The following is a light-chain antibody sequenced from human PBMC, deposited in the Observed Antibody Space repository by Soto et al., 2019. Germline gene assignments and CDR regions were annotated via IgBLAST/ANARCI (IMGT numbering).Light chain of an antibody. CDR2: EVS. Sequence: QSALTQPASVSGSPGQSITISCTGTSSDVGGYNYVSWYQHYPCKAPKLVIYEVSNRPSGVSNRFSGSKSGNTASLTISGLRAEDEADYYCSSYTTNSTRVFGGGTKVTVL. J-gene: IGLJ3*02. V-gene: IGLV2-14*01. CDR1: SSDVGGYNY. CDR3: SSYTTNSTRV.